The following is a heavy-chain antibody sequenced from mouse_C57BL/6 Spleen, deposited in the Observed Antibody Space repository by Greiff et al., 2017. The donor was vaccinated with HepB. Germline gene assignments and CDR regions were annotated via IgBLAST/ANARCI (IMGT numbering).Heavy chain of an antibody. D-gene: IGHD2-5*01. V-gene: IGHV5-6*01. CDR2: ISSGGSYT. Sequence: EVQRVESGGDLVKPGGSLKLSCAASGFTFSSYGMSWVRQTPDKRLEWVATISSGGSYTYYPDSVKGRFTISRDNAKNTLYLQMSSLKSEDTAMYYCARGDYSNYGAMDYWGQGTSVTVSS. J-gene: IGHJ4*01. CDR3: ARGDYSNYGAMDY. CDR1: GFTFSSYG.